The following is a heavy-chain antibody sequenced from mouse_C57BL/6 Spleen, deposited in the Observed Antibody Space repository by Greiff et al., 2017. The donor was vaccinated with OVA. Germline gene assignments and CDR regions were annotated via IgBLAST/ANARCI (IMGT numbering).Heavy chain of an antibody. CDR2: IYPRSGNT. V-gene: IGHV1-81*01. CDR3: ARLGRDYYARDD. CDR1: GYTFTSYG. Sequence: QVQLQQSGAELARPGASVKLSCKASGYTFTSYGISWVKQRTGQGLEWIGEIYPRSGNTYYNEKFKGKAKMTADKSCSTAYKEHRSQTSEDPTVYFCARLGRDYYARDDWGQGTSVTVSS. J-gene: IGHJ4*01. D-gene: IGHD4-1*01.